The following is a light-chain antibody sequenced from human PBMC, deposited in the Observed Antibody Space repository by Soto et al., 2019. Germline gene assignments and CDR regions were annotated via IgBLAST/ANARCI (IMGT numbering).Light chain of an antibody. CDR3: QQRFNWPRFT. V-gene: IGKV3-11*01. J-gene: IGKJ2*01. Sequence: EIVSTQSPATLSLSPGERATLSCRARQSVSSYLAWYQQKPGQAPRLLIYDASNRATGIPARFSGGGSGTDFTLTISSLEPEDFAVYYCQQRFNWPRFTFGQGTKLEIK. CDR1: QSVSSY. CDR2: DAS.